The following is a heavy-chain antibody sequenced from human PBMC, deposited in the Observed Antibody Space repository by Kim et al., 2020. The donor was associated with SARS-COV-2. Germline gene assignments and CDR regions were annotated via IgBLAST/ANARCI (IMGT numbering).Heavy chain of an antibody. CDR3: ATLGNDDSGKSYYYDGIDV. Sequence: GGSLRLSCAASGFTFSSYSMNWVRQAPGKGLEWVSSISSSSSYIYYADSVKGRFTISRDNAKNSLYLQMNSLRAEDTAVYYCATLGNDDSGKSYYYDGIDVWGQGTTVTVSS. D-gene: IGHD1-1*01. V-gene: IGHV3-21*01. J-gene: IGHJ6*02. CDR1: GFTFSSYS. CDR2: ISSSSSYI.